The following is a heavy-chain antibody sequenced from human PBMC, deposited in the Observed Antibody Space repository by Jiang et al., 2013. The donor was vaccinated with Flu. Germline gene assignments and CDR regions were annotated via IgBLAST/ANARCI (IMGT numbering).Heavy chain of an antibody. Sequence: KPTQTLTLTCTFSGFSLSTSGMCVSWIRQPPGKALEWLALIDWDDDKYYSTSLKTRLTISKDTSKNQVVLTMTNMDPVDTATYYCARIPYSSSWYYFDYWGQGTLVTVSS. D-gene: IGHD6-13*01. V-gene: IGHV2-70*01. CDR2: IDWDDDK. J-gene: IGHJ4*02. CDR3: ARIPYSSSWYYFDY. CDR1: GFSLSTSGMC.